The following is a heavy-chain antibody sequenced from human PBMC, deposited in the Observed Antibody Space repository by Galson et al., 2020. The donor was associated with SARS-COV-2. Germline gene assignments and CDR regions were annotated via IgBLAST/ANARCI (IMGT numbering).Heavy chain of an antibody. CDR3: ARQSIAIELWLEGGDWFDP. V-gene: IGHV4-39*01. D-gene: IGHD5-18*01. CDR2: SHYRGKV. J-gene: IGHJ5*02. Sequence: SETLSRTCIVPGGPVTSRSYFWGWTRQSPGKGLEGRGSSHYRGKVSNTPSLQSRDTIPVYTSKNQYSLRLNSVTAADTAVYYCARQSIAIELWLEGGDWFDPWGQGTLVTVSS. CDR1: GGPVTSRSYF.